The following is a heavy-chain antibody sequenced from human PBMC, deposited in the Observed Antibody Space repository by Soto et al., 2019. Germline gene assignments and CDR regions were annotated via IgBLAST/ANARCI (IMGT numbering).Heavy chain of an antibody. CDR2: IKSKSDDGAT. Sequence: GGSLRLSCAASGFSFNNAWMDWVRQAPGKGLEWVGRIKSKSDDGATDYAAPVKGRFTISRDPSKNTLYLQMNSLKTEDTAIYFCTTVIRNYWAYYYYGMDVWGQGTTVTVSS. CDR3: TTVIRNYWAYYYYGMDV. CDR1: GFSFNNAW. J-gene: IGHJ6*02. D-gene: IGHD1-7*01. V-gene: IGHV3-15*07.